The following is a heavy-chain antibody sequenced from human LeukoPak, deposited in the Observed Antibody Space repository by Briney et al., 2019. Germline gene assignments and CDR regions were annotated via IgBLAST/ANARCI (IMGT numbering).Heavy chain of an antibody. CDR1: GFTFDDYA. D-gene: IGHD5-12*01. CDR2: ISWNSGSI. J-gene: IGHJ5*02. CDR3: ARSASGYDA. Sequence: GGSLRLSCAASGFTFDDYAMHWVRQAPGKGLEWVSGISWNSGSIGYADSVKGRFTISRDNAKNTLYLQMNSLRVEDTAVYYCARSASGYDAWGQGTLVTVSS. V-gene: IGHV3-9*01.